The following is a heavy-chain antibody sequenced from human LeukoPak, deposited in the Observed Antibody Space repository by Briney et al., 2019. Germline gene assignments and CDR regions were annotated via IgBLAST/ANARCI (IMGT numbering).Heavy chain of an antibody. D-gene: IGHD3-10*01. Sequence: PGGSLRLSCAASGFTFSNYAVTWVRQAPGKGLEWVSAINANGDSTYYADSVKGRFTISRDNSKNTLYLQMNSLRAEDTAVYYCAKRYFGNYYFDYWGQGTLVTVSS. CDR2: INANGDST. V-gene: IGHV3-23*01. CDR1: GFTFSNYA. CDR3: AKRYFGNYYFDY. J-gene: IGHJ4*02.